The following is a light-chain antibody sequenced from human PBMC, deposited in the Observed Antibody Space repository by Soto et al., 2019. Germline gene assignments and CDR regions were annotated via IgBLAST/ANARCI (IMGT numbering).Light chain of an antibody. CDR1: PSVSSGY. Sequence: EIVLTQSPGTLSLSPGERATLSCRASPSVSSGYLAWYQQKPDQAPSLIISGASSRATGIPDRFSGSGSETDFTLTISRLEPEVFAEYYCEHYGSSPYTFGQGTKLEIK. V-gene: IGKV3-20*01. CDR2: GAS. CDR3: EHYGSSPYT. J-gene: IGKJ2*01.